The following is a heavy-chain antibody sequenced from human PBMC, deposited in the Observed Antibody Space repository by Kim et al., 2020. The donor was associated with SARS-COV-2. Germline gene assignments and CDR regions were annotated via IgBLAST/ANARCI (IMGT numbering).Heavy chain of an antibody. J-gene: IGHJ2*01. V-gene: IGHV3-74*01. D-gene: IGHD6-13*01. Sequence: GGSLRLSCAASGFTFSSYWMHWVRQAPGKGLVWVSRINSDGSSTSYADSVKGRFTISRDNAKNTLYLQMNSLRAEDTAVYYCARPGLAAAAGAFWYFDLWGRGTLVTVSS. CDR1: GFTFSSYW. CDR3: ARPGLAAAAGAFWYFDL. CDR2: INSDGSST.